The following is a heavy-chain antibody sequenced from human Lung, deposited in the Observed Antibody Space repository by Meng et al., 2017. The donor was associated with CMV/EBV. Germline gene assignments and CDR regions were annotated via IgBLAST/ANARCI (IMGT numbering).Heavy chain of an antibody. J-gene: IGHJ4*02. Sequence: GGSXRLXCAASGFSFSSFAMHWVRQAPGKGLEWVAVIWFDGSFKFYGDSVQGRFTISRDNSKNILYLEMNNLRAEDTAVYYCAKVPCSSTSCYPYYFDYWXQGXLVTAPQ. V-gene: IGHV3-33*06. CDR3: AKVPCSSTSCYPYYFDY. CDR2: IWFDGSFK. CDR1: GFSFSSFA. D-gene: IGHD2-2*01.